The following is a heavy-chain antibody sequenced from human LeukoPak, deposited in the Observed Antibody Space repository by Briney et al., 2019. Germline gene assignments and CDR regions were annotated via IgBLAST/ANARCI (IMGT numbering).Heavy chain of an antibody. CDR2: VSKSDGTT. CDR1: GFTFTTYA. J-gene: IGHJ6*02. V-gene: IGHV3-23*01. Sequence: GGSLRLSGAASGFTFTTYAMSWVRQAPGKGLEWVSSVSKSDGTTYYADSVKGRLTISRDNSKNTLHLQMNGLRAEDTAVYYCARGSYGMDVWGQGTTVTVSS. CDR3: ARGSYGMDV.